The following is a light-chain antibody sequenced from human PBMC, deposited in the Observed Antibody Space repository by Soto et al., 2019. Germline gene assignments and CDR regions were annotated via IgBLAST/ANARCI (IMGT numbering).Light chain of an antibody. J-gene: IGKJ2*01. Sequence: EIVMTQSPATLSVSPGERATLSCRASQSVSRDLAWYQQKPGQAPRLLIYGASTRATGIPARFSGSGSGTDFTLTISSLQSEDFAVYYCQQYDQWPPMYTFGQGTKLEIK. CDR2: GAS. CDR1: QSVSRD. CDR3: QQYDQWPPMYT. V-gene: IGKV3-15*01.